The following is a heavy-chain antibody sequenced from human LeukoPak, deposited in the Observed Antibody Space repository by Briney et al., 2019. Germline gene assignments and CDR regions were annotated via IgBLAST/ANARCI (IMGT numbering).Heavy chain of an antibody. V-gene: IGHV4-4*07. J-gene: IGHJ5*02. Sequence: SETLSLTCTVSGASISSYYWNWIRQPAGKGLEWIGRIYPSGSTDYNPPLKSRVTMSVDTSQNQFSLRLRSVTAADTAVYYCAREGGSYNCFDPWGQGTLVTVSS. CDR2: IYPSGST. D-gene: IGHD1-26*01. CDR3: AREGGSYNCFDP. CDR1: GASISSYY.